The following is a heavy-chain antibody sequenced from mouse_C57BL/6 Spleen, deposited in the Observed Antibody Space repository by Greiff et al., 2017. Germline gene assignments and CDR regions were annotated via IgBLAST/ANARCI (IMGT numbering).Heavy chain of an antibody. CDR1: GYAFSSSW. CDR3: AREGYQAWFAY. J-gene: IGHJ3*01. CDR2: IYPGDGDT. V-gene: IGHV1-82*01. D-gene: IGHD3-1*01. Sequence: QVQLQQSGPELVKPGASVKISCKASGYAFSSSWMNWVQQRPGKGLEWIGRIYPGDGDTNSNGKFKGKATLTADKSSSTAYMQLSSLTSEDSAVYFCAREGYQAWFAYGGQGTLVTVSA.